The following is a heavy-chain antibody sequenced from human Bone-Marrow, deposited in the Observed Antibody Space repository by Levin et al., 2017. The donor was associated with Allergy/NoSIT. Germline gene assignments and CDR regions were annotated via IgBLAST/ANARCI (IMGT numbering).Heavy chain of an antibody. CDR3: ARKGSDAFDI. J-gene: IGHJ3*02. CDR1: GFTFSSYW. V-gene: IGHV3-74*01. Sequence: PPASVKVSCAASGFTFSSYWMHWVRQAPGKGLVWVSRINSDGSSTSYADSVKGRFTISRDNAKNTLYLQMNSLRAEDTAVYYCARKGSDAFDIWGQGTMVTVSS. CDR2: INSDGSST.